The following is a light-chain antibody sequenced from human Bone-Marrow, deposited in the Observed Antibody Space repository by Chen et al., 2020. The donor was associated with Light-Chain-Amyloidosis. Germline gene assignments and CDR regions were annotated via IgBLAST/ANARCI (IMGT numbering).Light chain of an antibody. CDR3: QVWDRSSDRPV. J-gene: IGLJ3*02. V-gene: IGLV3-21*02. CDR1: NIGSTS. Sequence: SYVLIQPSSVSLAPCQTATIPCGGNNIGSTSVHWYQQTPGQAPLLVVYDDSVRPSGIPERLSGSNSGNTATLTISRGEAGDEADYYCQVWDRSSDRPVFGGGTKLTVL. CDR2: DDS.